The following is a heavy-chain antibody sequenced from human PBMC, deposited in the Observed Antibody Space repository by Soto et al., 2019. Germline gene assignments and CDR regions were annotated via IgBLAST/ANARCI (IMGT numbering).Heavy chain of an antibody. D-gene: IGHD1-26*01. CDR1: GFTFKTHA. J-gene: IGHJ6*02. CDR2: IAYDGNEK. CDR3: GNDVGDYVPSYYGVDV. Sequence: QVQLVESGGGVVQPGTSLRLSCAASGFTFKTHAMHWVRQAPGKGLEWMAVIAYDGNEKFYADSVKGRFTISRDNSKNALYLQINPLRNEDTAVYYCGNDVGDYVPSYYGVDVWGQGTTVTVSS. V-gene: IGHV3-30*18.